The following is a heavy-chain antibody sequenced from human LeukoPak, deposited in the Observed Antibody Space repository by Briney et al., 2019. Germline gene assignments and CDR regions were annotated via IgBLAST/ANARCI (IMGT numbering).Heavy chain of an antibody. D-gene: IGHD6-6*01. CDR1: GFTFSSYS. J-gene: IGHJ4*02. Sequence: GRSLRLSCAASGFTFSSYSMNWVRQAPGKGLEWVSSISSSSSYTYYADSVKGRFTISRDNAKNSLYLQMNSLRAEDTAVYYCASLFSSSSASGVDYWGQGTLVTVSS. CDR2: ISSSSSYT. CDR3: ASLFSSSSASGVDY. V-gene: IGHV3-21*01.